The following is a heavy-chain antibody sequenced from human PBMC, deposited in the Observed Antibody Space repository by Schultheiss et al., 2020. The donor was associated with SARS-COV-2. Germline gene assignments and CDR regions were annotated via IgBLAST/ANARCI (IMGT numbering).Heavy chain of an antibody. J-gene: IGHJ4*02. CDR2: ISGSGGST. D-gene: IGHD6-19*01. CDR1: GFTFSSYS. CDR3: AKDLIGFIAVADY. V-gene: IGHV3-23*01. Sequence: GGSLRLSCAASGFTFSSYSMNWVRQAPGKGLEWVSAISGSGGSTYYADSVKGRFTISRDNSKNTLYLQMNSLRAEDTAVYYCAKDLIGFIAVADYWGQGTLVTVSS.